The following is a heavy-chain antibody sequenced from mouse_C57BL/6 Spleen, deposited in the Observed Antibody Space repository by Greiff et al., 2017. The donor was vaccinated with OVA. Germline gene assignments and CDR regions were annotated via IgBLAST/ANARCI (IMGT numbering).Heavy chain of an antibody. CDR1: GYTFTSYW. Sequence: QQSCKASGYTFTSYWMHWVKQRPGQGLEWIGEIDPSDSYTNYNQKFKGKSTLTVDKSSSTAYMQLSSLTSEDSAVYYCARRGGNSYAMDYWGQGTSVTVSS. V-gene: IGHV1-69*01. J-gene: IGHJ4*01. CDR3: ARRGGNSYAMDY. CDR2: IDPSDSYT. D-gene: IGHD2-1*01.